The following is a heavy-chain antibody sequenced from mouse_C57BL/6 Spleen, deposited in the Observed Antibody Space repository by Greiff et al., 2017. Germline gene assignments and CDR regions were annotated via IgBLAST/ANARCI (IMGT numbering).Heavy chain of an antibody. J-gene: IGHJ4*01. V-gene: IGHV5-9-1*02. CDR1: GFTFSSYA. D-gene: IGHD2-1*01. Sequence: EVNVVESGEGLVKPGGSLKLSCAASGFTFSSYAMSWVRQTPETRLEWVAYISSGGDYIYYADTVKGRFTISRDNARSTLYQQMSTQNTENTAIYYCTREDYGNSMDYWGQGTSVTVSS. CDR2: ISSGGDYI. CDR3: TREDYGNSMDY.